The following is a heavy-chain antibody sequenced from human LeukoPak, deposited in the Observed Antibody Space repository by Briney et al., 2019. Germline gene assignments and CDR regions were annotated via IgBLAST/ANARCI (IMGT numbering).Heavy chain of an antibody. Sequence: GGSLRLSCAASGLTFSSHWMHWVRQAPGKGLEWVANIKQDGSEKYYVDSVKGRFTISRDNAKNSLYLQMNSLRAEDTALYYCAKSPATVGATGYFDYWGQGTLVTVSS. CDR1: GLTFSSHW. CDR3: AKSPATVGATGYFDY. V-gene: IGHV3-7*03. D-gene: IGHD1-26*01. CDR2: IKQDGSEK. J-gene: IGHJ4*02.